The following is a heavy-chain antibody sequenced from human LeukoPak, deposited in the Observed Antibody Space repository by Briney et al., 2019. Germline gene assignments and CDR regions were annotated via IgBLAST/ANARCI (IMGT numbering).Heavy chain of an antibody. D-gene: IGHD2-15*01. CDR1: GFTFSGDW. CDR2: VSSGGYTT. V-gene: IGHV3-74*01. CDR3: ARVGKLGYCSGGSCYDAFDI. J-gene: IGHJ3*02. Sequence: GGSLRLSCAASGFTFSGDWMHWVRQAPGKGLVWVSHVSSGGYTTRYADSVKGRFTISRDNAKNTLYLQMNSLRAEDTAVYYCARVGKLGYCSGGSCYDAFDIWGQGTMVTVSS.